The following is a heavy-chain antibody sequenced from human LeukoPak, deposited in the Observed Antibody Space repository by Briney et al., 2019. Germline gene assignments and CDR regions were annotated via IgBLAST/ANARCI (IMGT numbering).Heavy chain of an antibody. D-gene: IGHD6-13*01. J-gene: IGHJ5*02. CDR1: GYTLTKLS. CDR3: ARGFLYSSSWYWFDP. Sequence: ASVKVSCKVSGYTLTKLSMHWVRQAPGKGREGMGGFDPEDGETIYAQKFQGRVTMTEATSTDTAYMELSSLRSEHTAVYYCARGFLYSSSWYWFDPWGQGTLVTVSS. V-gene: IGHV1-24*01. CDR2: FDPEDGET.